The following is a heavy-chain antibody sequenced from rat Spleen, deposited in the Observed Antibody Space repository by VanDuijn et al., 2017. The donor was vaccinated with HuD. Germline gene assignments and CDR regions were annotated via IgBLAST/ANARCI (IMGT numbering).Heavy chain of an antibody. J-gene: IGHJ2*01. CDR3: ARRHYGYTDYFDY. Sequence: EVQLVESGGGLVQPGRSLKLSCAASGFTLSDYYMAWVRQAPTKGLEWVATISYDGSTTYYRDSVKGRFTISRDNTKSTLSLQMDSLRSEDTATYYCARRHYGYTDYFDYWGQGVMVPVSS. CDR1: GFTLSDYY. D-gene: IGHD1-11*01. CDR2: ISYDGSTT. V-gene: IGHV5-7*01.